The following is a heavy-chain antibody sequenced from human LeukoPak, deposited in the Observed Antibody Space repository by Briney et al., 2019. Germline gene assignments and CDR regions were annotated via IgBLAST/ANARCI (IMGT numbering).Heavy chain of an antibody. D-gene: IGHD3-9*01. CDR1: GFTVSSNY. CDR3: ARVRRPYDILTGYVGVAGYFDY. V-gene: IGHV3-66*01. J-gene: IGHJ4*02. Sequence: EPGGSLRLSCAASGFTVSSNYMSWVRQAPGKGLEWVSVIYSGGSTYYADSVKGRFTISRDNSKNTLYLQMNSLRAEDTAMYYCARVRRPYDILTGYVGVAGYFDYWGQGTLVTVSS. CDR2: IYSGGST.